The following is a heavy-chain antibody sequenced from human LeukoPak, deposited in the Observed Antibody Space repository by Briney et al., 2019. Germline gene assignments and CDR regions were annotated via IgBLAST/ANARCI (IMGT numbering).Heavy chain of an antibody. Sequence: PGGSLRLSCAASGFTFSSYAMSWVRQAPRKGLEWVSAISGSGGSTYYADSVKGRFTISRDNSKNTLYLQMNSLRAEDTAVYYCAKGSGWFGFFDYWGQGTLVTVSS. CDR1: GFTFSSYA. CDR3: AKGSGWFGFFDY. CDR2: ISGSGGST. V-gene: IGHV3-23*01. J-gene: IGHJ4*02. D-gene: IGHD6-19*01.